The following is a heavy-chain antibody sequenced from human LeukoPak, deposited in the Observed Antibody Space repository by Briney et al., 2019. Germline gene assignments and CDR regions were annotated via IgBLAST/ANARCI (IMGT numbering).Heavy chain of an antibody. Sequence: GGSLRLSCAASGCIFNKHAMSWVRQAPGKGLEWVSGLSGSGGSTDYADSVKGRFTVSRDNSKNTLFLQMNSLRAEDTAIYYCAKERDYGPADYWGQGTLVTVSS. CDR3: AKERDYGPADY. CDR2: LSGSGGST. V-gene: IGHV3-23*01. D-gene: IGHD4/OR15-4a*01. CDR1: GCIFNKHA. J-gene: IGHJ4*02.